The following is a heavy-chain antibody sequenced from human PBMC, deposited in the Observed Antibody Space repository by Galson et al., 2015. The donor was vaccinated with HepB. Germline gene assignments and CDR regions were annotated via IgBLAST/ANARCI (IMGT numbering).Heavy chain of an antibody. Sequence: SLRLSCAASGLTFSSHWMHWVRQVPGKGLVWVSRVNSDGSSTSYADSVKGRFTISRDNAKNTLYLQMNSLRAEDTAVYYCARAVGYCSSTSCYPYYFDVWGQGTTVTVSS. CDR2: VNSDGSST. CDR1: GLTFSSHW. CDR3: ARAVGYCSSTSCYPYYFDV. D-gene: IGHD2-2*01. V-gene: IGHV3-74*01. J-gene: IGHJ6*03.